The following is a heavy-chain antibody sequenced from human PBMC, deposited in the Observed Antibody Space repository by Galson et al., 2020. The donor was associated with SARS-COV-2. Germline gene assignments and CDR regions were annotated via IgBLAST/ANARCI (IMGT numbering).Heavy chain of an antibody. D-gene: IGHD3-10*01. CDR2: IDPNNAGA. Sequence: ASVTVSCKASGYTFTDNYIHWVRQAPGDGLEWMAWIDPNNAGANHALKFLGRVTMTTDTSISTAYMELSSLTSDDTAVYYCARDRNYYGSGSYLFDNWGQGTLVTVSS. V-gene: IGHV1-2*02. CDR3: ARDRNYYGSGSYLFDN. CDR1: GYTFTDNY. J-gene: IGHJ4*02.